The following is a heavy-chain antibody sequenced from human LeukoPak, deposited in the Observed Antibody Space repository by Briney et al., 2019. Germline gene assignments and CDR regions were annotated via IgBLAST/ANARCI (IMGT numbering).Heavy chain of an antibody. CDR3: ARDLEYCSGGSCYSYYYYYGMDV. D-gene: IGHD2-15*01. J-gene: IGHJ6*02. Sequence: ASVKVSCKASGYTFTSYDINWVRQATGQGLEWMGWINPNSGGTNYAQKFQGRVTMTRDTSISTAYMELSRLRSDDTAVYYCARDLEYCSGGSCYSYYYYYGMDVWGQGTTVTVSS. CDR1: GYTFTSYD. V-gene: IGHV1-2*02. CDR2: INPNSGGT.